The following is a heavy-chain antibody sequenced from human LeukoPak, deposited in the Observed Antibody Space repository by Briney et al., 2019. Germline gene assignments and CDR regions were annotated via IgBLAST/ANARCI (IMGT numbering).Heavy chain of an antibody. V-gene: IGHV1-8*03. CDR1: GYTFTSYD. D-gene: IGHD3-22*01. J-gene: IGHJ4*02. Sequence: GASVKVSCKASGYTFTSYDINWVRQATGQGLGWMGWINPNSGITVYAQKFQGRVTITRNPSISTAYMELSSLRSEDTAVYYCAREDYYDSGSNDYWGQGTLVTVSS. CDR2: INPNSGIT. CDR3: AREDYYDSGSNDY.